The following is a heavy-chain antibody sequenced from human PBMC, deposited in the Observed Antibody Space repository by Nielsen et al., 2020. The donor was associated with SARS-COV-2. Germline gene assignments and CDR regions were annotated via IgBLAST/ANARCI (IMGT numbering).Heavy chain of an antibody. CDR1: GFAVSSSS. V-gene: IGHV3-53*01. CDR3: VRDLTATVTTPGFDY. Sequence: GESLKISCAASGFAVSSSSMSWVRQAPGKGLEWVSVIFGGGATHYADSVKGRFTISRDNSKNTVYLQMNALRAEDTALYCCVRDLTATVTTPGFDYWGQGTPVTVSS. CDR2: IFGGGAT. J-gene: IGHJ4*02. D-gene: IGHD1-1*01.